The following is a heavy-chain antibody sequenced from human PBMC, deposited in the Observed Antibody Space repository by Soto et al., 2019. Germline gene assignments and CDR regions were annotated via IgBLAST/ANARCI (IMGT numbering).Heavy chain of an antibody. CDR1: GGPFSGYY. CDR3: ARGIRRGCSGGSCYSVARNAGYFDY. V-gene: IGHV4-34*01. J-gene: IGHJ4*02. Sequence: PSDTLSLTCAVYGGPFSGYYWSWIRQPPGKGREWMGEINHSGSTSYNPSLKSRVTISVDTSKNQFSLKLSSVTAADTAVYYCARGIRRGCSGGSCYSVARNAGYFDYWGQGTLVTVSS. D-gene: IGHD2-15*01. CDR2: INHSGST.